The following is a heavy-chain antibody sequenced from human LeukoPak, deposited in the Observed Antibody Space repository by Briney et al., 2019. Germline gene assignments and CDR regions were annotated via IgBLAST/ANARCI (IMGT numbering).Heavy chain of an antibody. CDR1: GFTVSSNY. J-gene: IGHJ4*02. Sequence: PGGSLRLSCAASGFTVSSNYMSWVRQAPGKGLEWVSVIYSGGSTYYADSVKGQFTISRDNSKNTLYLQMNSLRAEDTAVYYCARDRAGQYYDSSGYYDYWGQGTVVTVSS. D-gene: IGHD3-22*01. CDR2: IYSGGST. CDR3: ARDRAGQYYDSSGYYDY. V-gene: IGHV3-53*01.